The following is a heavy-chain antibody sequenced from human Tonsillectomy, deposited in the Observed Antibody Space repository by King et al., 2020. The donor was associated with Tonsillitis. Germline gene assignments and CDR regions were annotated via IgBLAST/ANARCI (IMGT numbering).Heavy chain of an antibody. J-gene: IGHJ4*02. CDR1: GFTFSSYA. CDR2: ISTSGGST. CDR3: AEESSSWPKTYDDY. V-gene: IGHV3-23*04. D-gene: IGHD6-13*01. Sequence: VQLVESGGGLVQPGGSLRLSCAASGFTFSSYAMSWVRQAPGKGLEWVSAISTSGGSTYYADSVKGRFTISRDNSKNTLYLQMNSLRAEDTAIYYCAEESSSWPKTYDDYWGQGTLVTVSS.